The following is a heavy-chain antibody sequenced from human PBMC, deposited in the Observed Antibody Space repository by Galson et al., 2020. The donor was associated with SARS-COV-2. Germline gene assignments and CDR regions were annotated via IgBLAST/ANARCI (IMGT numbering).Heavy chain of an antibody. Sequence: SETLSLTCTVSGDSISSGGHYWSWIRQQPGKGLEWIGYINYSGSAYYNPSLKSRVIISVDTSKNQFSLKLRSVTAADTAVYFCARNRQLLFDYWGQGTLVTVSS. CDR1: GDSISSGGHY. J-gene: IGHJ4*02. D-gene: IGHD1-1*01. CDR2: INYSGSA. CDR3: ARNRQLLFDY. V-gene: IGHV4-31*03.